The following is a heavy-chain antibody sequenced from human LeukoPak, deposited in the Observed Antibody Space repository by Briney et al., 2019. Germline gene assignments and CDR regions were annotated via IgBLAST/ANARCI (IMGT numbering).Heavy chain of an antibody. Sequence: GGSLRLSCAASGFTFSDYNMRWIRQAPGKGLEWVSSISRSGSTKYYADSVKGRFTISRDNAKNSLYLQMNSLRAEDTAVYYCAREERDGYNYYWYFDLWGRGTLVTVSS. D-gene: IGHD5-24*01. CDR1: GFTFSDYN. CDR2: ISRSGSTK. J-gene: IGHJ2*01. CDR3: AREERDGYNYYWYFDL. V-gene: IGHV3-11*04.